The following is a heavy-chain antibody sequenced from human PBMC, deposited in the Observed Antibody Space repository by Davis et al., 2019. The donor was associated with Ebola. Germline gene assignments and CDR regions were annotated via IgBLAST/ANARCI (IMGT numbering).Heavy chain of an antibody. Sequence: GESLKISCAASGFTFSSYWMHWVRQTPGTGLVWVSNINGDATITNYADSVKGRFTISRDNAKNTLYLQMNSLRVEDAGLYFCARVATDWFEPWGQGTLVTVSS. CDR3: ARVATDWFEP. V-gene: IGHV3-74*01. J-gene: IGHJ5*02. CDR2: INGDATIT. CDR1: GFTFSSYW.